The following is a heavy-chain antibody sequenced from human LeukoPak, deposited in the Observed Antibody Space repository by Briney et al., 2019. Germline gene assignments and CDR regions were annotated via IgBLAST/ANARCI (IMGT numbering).Heavy chain of an antibody. CDR1: GYTFTGYY. CDR2: INPNSGGT. V-gene: IGHV1-2*02. J-gene: IGHJ4*02. CDR3: ARDPSGSYYNVGYFDY. D-gene: IGHD3-10*01. Sequence: ASVKVSCEASGYTFTGYYMHWVRQAPGQGLEWMGWINPNSGGTNYAQKFQGRVTMTRDTSISTAYMELSRLRSDDTAVYYCARDPSGSYYNVGYFDYWGQGTLVTVFS.